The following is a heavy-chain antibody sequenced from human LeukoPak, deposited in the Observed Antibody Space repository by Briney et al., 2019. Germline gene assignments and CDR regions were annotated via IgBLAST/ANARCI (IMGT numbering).Heavy chain of an antibody. J-gene: IGHJ5*02. D-gene: IGHD5-18*01. V-gene: IGHV1-18*01. CDR3: AGYSYGNRFDP. CDR2: ISAYNGNT. CDR1: GCTFTSYG. Sequence: ASVKVSCKASGCTFTSYGISWVRQAPGQGLEWMGWISAYNGNTNYAQKLQGRVTMTTDTSTSTAYMELRSLRSDDTAVYYCAGYSYGNRFDPWGQGTLVTVSS.